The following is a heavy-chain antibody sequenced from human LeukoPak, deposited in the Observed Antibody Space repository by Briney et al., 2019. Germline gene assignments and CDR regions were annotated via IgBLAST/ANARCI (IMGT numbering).Heavy chain of an antibody. D-gene: IGHD3-3*01. CDR3: ATLWSGYLTVVDY. J-gene: IGHJ4*02. CDR1: GFTFSSYA. Sequence: PGRSLRLSCAASGFTFSSYAMHWVRQAPGKGLEWVAVISYDGSNKYYADSVKGRFTISRDNSKNTLYLQMNSLRAEDTAVYYCATLWSGYLTVVDYWGQGTLVTVSS. V-gene: IGHV3-30-3*01. CDR2: ISYDGSNK.